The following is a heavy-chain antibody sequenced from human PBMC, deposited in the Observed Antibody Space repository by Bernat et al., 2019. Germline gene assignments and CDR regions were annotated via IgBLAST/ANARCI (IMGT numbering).Heavy chain of an antibody. J-gene: IGHJ4*02. CDR3: ARSLLWFGELLGYYFDY. CDR1: GFTFSSYW. Sequence: EVQLAESGGGLVQPGGSLRLSCTASGFTFSSYWMSWVRQAPGKGLERVANIKQDGSEKCYMDSVKGRFTISRDNAKNSLYLQMNSLRAEDTAVYYCARSLLWFGELLGYYFDYWGQGTLVTVSS. D-gene: IGHD3-10*01. CDR2: IKQDGSEK. V-gene: IGHV3-7*03.